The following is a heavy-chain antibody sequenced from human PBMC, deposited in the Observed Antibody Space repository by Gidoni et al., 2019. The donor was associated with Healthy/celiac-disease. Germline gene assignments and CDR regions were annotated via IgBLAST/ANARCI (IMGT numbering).Heavy chain of an antibody. CDR2: IKSKTDGGTT. Sequence: EVQLVESGGGLVKPGGSLSLSCAASGFPFSNAGMSWGRQAPGRGLEWVGRIKSKTDGGTTDYAAPVKGRFTISRDDSKNTLYLQMNSLKTEDTAVYYCTTVPYSSDDYWGQGTLVTVSS. CDR3: TTVPYSSDDY. J-gene: IGHJ4*02. D-gene: IGHD6-25*01. V-gene: IGHV3-15*01. CDR1: GFPFSNAG.